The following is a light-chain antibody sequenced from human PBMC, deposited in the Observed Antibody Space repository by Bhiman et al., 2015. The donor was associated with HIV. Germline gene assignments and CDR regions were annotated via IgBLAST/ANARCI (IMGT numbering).Light chain of an antibody. CDR2: YGR. CDR1: NIGSKN. V-gene: IGLV3-21*01. Sequence: GPGQTARITCGGNNIGSKNVHWYQQKPGQAPVLVIYYGRDRPSGIPERFSGSNSGSTATLTISRVEAGDEADYYCQAWDSSTVVFGGGTKLTVL. CDR3: QAWDSSTVV. J-gene: IGLJ2*01.